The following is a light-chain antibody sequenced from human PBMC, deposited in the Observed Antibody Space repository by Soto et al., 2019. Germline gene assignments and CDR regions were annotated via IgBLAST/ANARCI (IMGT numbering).Light chain of an antibody. CDR1: GSDVGSYKY. Sequence: QSVLTQPASVSGSPGQSITISCTGTGSDVGSYKYVSWYQQHPGKAPKLVIYEVTKRPSGVSNRFSGSKSGNTASLTISGLQAEDETDYYCSSYTSTNHVVFGGGTKLTVL. V-gene: IGLV2-14*01. CDR2: EVT. CDR3: SSYTSTNHVV. J-gene: IGLJ2*01.